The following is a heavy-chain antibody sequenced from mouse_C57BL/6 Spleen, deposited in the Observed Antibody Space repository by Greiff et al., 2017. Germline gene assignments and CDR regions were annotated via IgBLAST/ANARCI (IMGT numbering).Heavy chain of an antibody. J-gene: IGHJ4*01. CDR2: IYPRSGNT. D-gene: IGHD2-1*01. CDR1: GYTFTSYG. CDR3: ARDDLLDAMDY. V-gene: IGHV1-81*01. Sequence: VKLMESGAELARPGASVKLSCKASGYTFTSYGISWVKQRTGQGLEWIGEIYPRSGNTYYNEKFKGKATLTADKSSSTAYMELRSLTSEDSAVYFCARDDLLDAMDYWGQGTSVTVSS.